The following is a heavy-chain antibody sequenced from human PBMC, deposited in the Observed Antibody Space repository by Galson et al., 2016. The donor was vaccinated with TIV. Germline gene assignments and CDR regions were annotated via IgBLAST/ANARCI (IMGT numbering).Heavy chain of an antibody. J-gene: IGHJ4*02. D-gene: IGHD3-10*01. Sequence: LRLSCAASGFSFEDYAMHWVRQTPGKGLEWVSVISWKSYYINYAGSVKGRFTMSRDNAKNSLYLQMNSLRPEGTAFYYCVKGDYHGSGGYCDYWGRGTLVTVSS. CDR1: GFSFEDYA. V-gene: IGHV3-9*01. CDR3: VKGDYHGSGGYCDY. CDR2: ISWKSYYI.